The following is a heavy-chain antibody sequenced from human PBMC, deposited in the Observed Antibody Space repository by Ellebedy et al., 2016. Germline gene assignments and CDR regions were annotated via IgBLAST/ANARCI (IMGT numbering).Heavy chain of an antibody. CDR2: MSYDGSNE. CDR3: TRDGGRAYAMDV. Sequence: GESLKISCTASEFTFSGYGMHWVRQAPGKGLEWVAVMSYDGSNEYYGDSVKGRFAISRDNSLYLQMNSLRDEDTAVYYCTRDGGRAYAMDVWGQGTTVIVSS. D-gene: IGHD2-2*01. J-gene: IGHJ6*02. CDR1: EFTFSGYG. V-gene: IGHV3-30*03.